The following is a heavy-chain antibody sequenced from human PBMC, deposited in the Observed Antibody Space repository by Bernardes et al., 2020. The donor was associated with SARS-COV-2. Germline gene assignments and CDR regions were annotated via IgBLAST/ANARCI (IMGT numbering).Heavy chain of an antibody. Sequence: GGSLRLSRAASGFNFNSYAMNWFRQAPGKGLEWVSGISGSDDKTYYGDSVKGRFTISRDKSKNTLYLQMNSLRAEDTAVYHCATETFVDDDCYVDYWGQGTLVTVSS. V-gene: IGHV3-23*01. J-gene: IGHJ4*02. D-gene: IGHD2-21*02. CDR1: GFNFNSYA. CDR3: ATETFVDDDCYVDY. CDR2: ISGSDDKT.